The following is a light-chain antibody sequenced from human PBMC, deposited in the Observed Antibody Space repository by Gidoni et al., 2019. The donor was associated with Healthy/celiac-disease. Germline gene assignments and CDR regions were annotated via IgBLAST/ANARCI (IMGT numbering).Light chain of an antibody. CDR3: NSRDSSSNGDV. CDR1: SLRRYY. J-gene: IGLJ1*01. Sequence: SSELTQDPAASVALGQTVRITCHGASLRRYYASRYQQKPGQAPVLVIYGKHNRPSGIPDRFSGSSSGNTAALTITGAQAEDEADYYCNSRDSSSNGDVFGTGTKVTVL. V-gene: IGLV3-19*01. CDR2: GKH.